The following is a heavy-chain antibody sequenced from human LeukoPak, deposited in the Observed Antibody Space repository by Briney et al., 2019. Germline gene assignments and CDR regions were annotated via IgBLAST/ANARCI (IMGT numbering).Heavy chain of an antibody. Sequence: PSQTLSLTCTVSGGSISSGGYYWSWIRQHPGKGLEWIGNIYYSGSTYYNPSLKSRVTISVDTSKNRFFLKLSSVTAADTAVYYCARGTTVTTFDYWGQGTLVTVSS. CDR3: ARGTTVTTFDY. D-gene: IGHD4-17*01. CDR1: GGSISSGGYY. CDR2: IYYSGST. V-gene: IGHV4-31*03. J-gene: IGHJ4*02.